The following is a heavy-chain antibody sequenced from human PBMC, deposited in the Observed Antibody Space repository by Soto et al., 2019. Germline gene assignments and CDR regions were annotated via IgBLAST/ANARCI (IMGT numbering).Heavy chain of an antibody. CDR3: ARDGCSGGSCYSVYYYYYMDV. D-gene: IGHD2-15*01. V-gene: IGHV1-3*01. Sequence: ASVKVSCKASGYTFTSYAMHWVRQAPGQRLEWMGWINAGNGNTKYSQKFQGRVTITRDTSASTAYMELSSLRSEDTAVYYCARDGCSGGSCYSVYYYYYMDVWGKGTTVTVSS. CDR2: INAGNGNT. CDR1: GYTFTSYA. J-gene: IGHJ6*03.